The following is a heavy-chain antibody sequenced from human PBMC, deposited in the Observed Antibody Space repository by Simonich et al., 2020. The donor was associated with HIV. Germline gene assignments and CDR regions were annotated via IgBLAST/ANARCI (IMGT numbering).Heavy chain of an antibody. J-gene: IGHJ4*02. CDR1: GDTISSYY. D-gene: IGHD6-13*01. CDR3: ARGLFLSSWAPFHY. CDR2: IYYTGIT. Sequence: QVQLQESGPGLVKPSETLSLTCTVSGDTISSYYWSWIRQPPGKGLEWIGHIYYTGITNYNPSLKSRFTISVDTSKNQFSLTLTSVTAADTAVYYCARGLFLSSWAPFHYWGQGTLVTVSS. V-gene: IGHV4-59*08.